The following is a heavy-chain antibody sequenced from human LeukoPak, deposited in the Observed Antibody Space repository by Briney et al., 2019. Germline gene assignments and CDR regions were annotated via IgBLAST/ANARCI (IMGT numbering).Heavy chain of an antibody. CDR3: ARQHRITMVRGVIIINWFDP. V-gene: IGHV4-34*01. CDR2: INHSGST. CDR1: GGSFSGYY. J-gene: IGHJ5*02. Sequence: PSETLSLTCAVYGGSFSGYYWSWIRQPPGKGLEWIGEINHSGSTNYNPSLKSRVTISVDTSKNQFSLKLSSVTAADTAAYYCARQHRITMVRGVIIINWFDPWGQGTLVTVSS. D-gene: IGHD3-10*01.